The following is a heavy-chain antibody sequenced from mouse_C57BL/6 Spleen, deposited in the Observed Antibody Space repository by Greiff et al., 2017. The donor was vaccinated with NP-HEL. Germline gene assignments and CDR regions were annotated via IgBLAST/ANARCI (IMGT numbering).Heavy chain of an antibody. J-gene: IGHJ3*01. D-gene: IGHD2-1*01. Sequence: QVQLKESGPELVKPGASVKISCKASGYAFSSSWMNWVKQRPGKGLEWIGRIYPGDGDTNYNGKFKGKATLTADKSSSTAYMQLSSLTSEDSAVYFCARNYYGNFGDWFAYWGQGTLVTVSA. CDR3: ARNYYGNFGDWFAY. V-gene: IGHV1-82*01. CDR1: GYAFSSSW. CDR2: IYPGDGDT.